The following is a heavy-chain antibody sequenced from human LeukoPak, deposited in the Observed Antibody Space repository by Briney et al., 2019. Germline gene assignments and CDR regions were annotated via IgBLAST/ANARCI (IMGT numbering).Heavy chain of an antibody. CDR3: ARAQREAAGSSFDI. Sequence: PSETLSLTCTVSGGSISSSSYYWGWIRQPPGKGLEWIGSIYYSGSTYYNPSLKSRVTISVDTSKNQFSLKLSSVTAADTAVYYCARAQREAAGSSFDIWGQGTMVNVSS. D-gene: IGHD6-13*01. CDR1: GGSISSSSYY. V-gene: IGHV4-39*07. CDR2: IYYSGST. J-gene: IGHJ3*02.